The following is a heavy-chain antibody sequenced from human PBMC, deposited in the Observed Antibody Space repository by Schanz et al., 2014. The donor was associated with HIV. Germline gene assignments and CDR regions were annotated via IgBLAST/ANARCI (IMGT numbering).Heavy chain of an antibody. V-gene: IGHV3-30*03. CDR1: GFTFSTYG. D-gene: IGHD3-10*01. CDR2: ISYDGSNQ. J-gene: IGHJ4*02. CDR3: ARRSRFGYGSGSYDLDY. Sequence: VQLLESGGGLVQPGGSLRLSCAASGFTFSTYGMHWVRQAPGKGLEWVAVISYDGSNQYYADSVKGRFTISRDNSKNTLYLQMNSLRSEDTAVYYCARRSRFGYGSGSYDLDYWGQGTLVTVSS.